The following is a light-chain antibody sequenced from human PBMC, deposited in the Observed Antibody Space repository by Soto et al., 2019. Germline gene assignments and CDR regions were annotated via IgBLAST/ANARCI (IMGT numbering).Light chain of an antibody. CDR2: KAS. V-gene: IGKV1-5*03. CDR1: QTISSW. J-gene: IGKJ4*01. CDR3: QQYDSYPLT. Sequence: DIQMTQSPSTLSAFVGDSVTITCRASQTISSWLAWHQQKPGKAPKVLIYKASILESGVPSRFSGSGYGTEFTLTISSLQPDDFATYYCQQYDSYPLTLGGGTKVDIK.